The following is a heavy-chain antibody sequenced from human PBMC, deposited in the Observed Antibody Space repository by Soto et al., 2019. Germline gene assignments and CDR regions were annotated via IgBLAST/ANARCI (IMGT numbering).Heavy chain of an antibody. CDR2: ISGYNGNP. J-gene: IGHJ6*02. CDR1: GYTFTSYG. CDR3: ARAGKYYYASASPNYSDRNV. Sequence: QVQLVQSGAEVKKPGASVKVSCKAAGYTFTSYGVSWLRQAPGQGLDWMGWISGYNGNPNYAQKLQGRVTMTTDTSTSTAYMELSSLRSDDTALYYCARAGKYYYASASPNYSDRNVWGQGIAVTVSS. D-gene: IGHD3-10*01. V-gene: IGHV1-18*04.